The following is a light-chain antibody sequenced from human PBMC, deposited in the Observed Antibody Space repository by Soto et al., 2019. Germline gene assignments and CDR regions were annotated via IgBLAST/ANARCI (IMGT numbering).Light chain of an antibody. V-gene: IGKV1-39*01. CDR1: QSIGKY. CDR3: QQTYNTPLT. Sequence: DIQMTQSPSPLSASVGDRVTITCRASQSIGKYLSWFQQTPGNAPKLLIYAASGLQSGVPSRFSGSGSGTDFTLTINSLQREDFATYYCQQTYNTPLTFGGGTKVDIK. J-gene: IGKJ4*01. CDR2: AAS.